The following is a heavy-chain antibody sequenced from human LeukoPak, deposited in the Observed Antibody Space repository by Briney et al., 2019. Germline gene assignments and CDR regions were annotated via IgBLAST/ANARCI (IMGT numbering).Heavy chain of an antibody. V-gene: IGHV1-2*02. Sequence: ASVKVSCKASGYTFTGYYMHWVRQAPGQGLEWMGWINPNSGGTNYAQKFQGRVTMTRDTSISAAYMELSRLRSDDTAVYYCASDYGDYLEGFDYWGQGTLVTVSS. D-gene: IGHD4-17*01. CDR1: GYTFTGYY. CDR3: ASDYGDYLEGFDY. J-gene: IGHJ4*02. CDR2: INPNSGGT.